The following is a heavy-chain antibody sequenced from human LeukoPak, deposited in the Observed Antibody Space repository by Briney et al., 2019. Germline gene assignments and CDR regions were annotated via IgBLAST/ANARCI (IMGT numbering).Heavy chain of an antibody. D-gene: IGHD2-21*01. V-gene: IGHV3-74*01. Sequence: QPGGSLRLSCAASGFTFSSYWMHWVRQAPDKGLVWVARINTDGRSTSYAASVKGRFTFSRDNAKSTLYLQMDSLRAEDTAVYYCVRDVWGDRDSYFDSWGQGTLVTVSS. CDR1: GFTFSSYW. J-gene: IGHJ4*02. CDR2: INTDGRST. CDR3: VRDVWGDRDSYFDS.